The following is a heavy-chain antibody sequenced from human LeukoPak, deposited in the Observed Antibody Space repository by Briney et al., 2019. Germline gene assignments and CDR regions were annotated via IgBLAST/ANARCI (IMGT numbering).Heavy chain of an antibody. Sequence: ASVKVSCKASGYTFTSNYMHWVRQAPGQGLEWMGIINPSGGRTSYAQKFQGRVTMTRDMSTSTVYMELSSLRFEDTAVYYCAKLDGIAAAGYFDYWGQGTLVTVSS. V-gene: IGHV1-46*01. CDR2: INPSGGRT. D-gene: IGHD6-13*01. CDR3: AKLDGIAAAGYFDY. CDR1: GYTFTSNY. J-gene: IGHJ4*02.